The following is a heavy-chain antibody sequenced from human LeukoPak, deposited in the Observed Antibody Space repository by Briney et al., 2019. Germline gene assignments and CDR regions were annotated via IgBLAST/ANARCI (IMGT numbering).Heavy chain of an antibody. J-gene: IGHJ5*02. CDR3: ARSSIALNWSDP. CDR1: GGTFSSYA. CDR2: IIPILGIA. Sequence: SVKVSCKASGGTFSSYAISWVRQAPGQGLEWMGRIIPILGIANYAQKFQGRVTITADKSTSTAYMELSSLRSEDTAVYYCARSSIALNWSDPWGQGTLVTVSS. V-gene: IGHV1-69*04.